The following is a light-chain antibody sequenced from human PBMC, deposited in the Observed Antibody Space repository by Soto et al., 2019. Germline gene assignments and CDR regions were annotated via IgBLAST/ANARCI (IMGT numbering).Light chain of an antibody. J-gene: IGLJ1*01. CDR1: SSDVGGYNY. Sequence: QSVLTQPPSASGSPGQSVTISCTGTSSDVGGYNYVSWYQQHPGKAPKLMIYEVSNRPSGVSNRFSGSKSGNTASLTISGLQAEYEADYYCSSYTSSSTLVFGTGTKLTVL. V-gene: IGLV2-14*01. CDR3: SSYTSSSTLV. CDR2: EVS.